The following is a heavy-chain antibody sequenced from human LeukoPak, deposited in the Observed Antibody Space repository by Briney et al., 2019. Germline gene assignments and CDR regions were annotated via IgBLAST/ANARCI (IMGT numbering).Heavy chain of an antibody. V-gene: IGHV4-61*01. J-gene: IGHJ4*02. CDR1: CGAISSGKEY. D-gene: IGHD4-23*01. CDR3: ARSWSGGNYGNFDY. Sequence: ETLSQAGSASCGAISSGKEYWGWIQQPPGKGLEWVGCIFYTGTTSYNPSLKSRVTISADTSKKQFSLSLTSVTAADTAVYYCARSWSGGNYGNFDYWGQGRVVTVSP. CDR2: IFYTGTT.